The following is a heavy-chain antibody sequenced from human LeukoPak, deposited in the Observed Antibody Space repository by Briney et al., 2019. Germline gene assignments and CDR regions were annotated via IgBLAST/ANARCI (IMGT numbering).Heavy chain of an antibody. Sequence: SETLSLTCAVYGGSFSGYYWSWIRQPPGKGLEWIGEINHSGSTNYNPSLKSRVAISVDTSKNQFSLKLSSVTPADTAVYYCARGGYYGSGNDFRFDPWGQGTLVTVSS. V-gene: IGHV4-34*01. J-gene: IGHJ5*02. CDR2: INHSGST. CDR1: GGSFSGYY. CDR3: ARGGYYGSGNDFRFDP. D-gene: IGHD3-10*01.